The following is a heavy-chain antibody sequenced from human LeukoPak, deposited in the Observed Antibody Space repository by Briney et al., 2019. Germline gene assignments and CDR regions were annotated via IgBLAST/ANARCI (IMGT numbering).Heavy chain of an antibody. CDR3: ASAYTDYYGMDV. CDR2: IIPILGIA. V-gene: IGHV1-69*04. J-gene: IGHJ6*02. D-gene: IGHD5-18*01. Sequence: ASVKVSCKASGGTFSSYAISWVRQAPGQGLEWMGRIIPILGIANYAQKFQGRVTITADKSTSTAYMELSSLRSEDTAVYYCASAYTDYYGMDVWGQGTTVTVSS. CDR1: GGTFSSYA.